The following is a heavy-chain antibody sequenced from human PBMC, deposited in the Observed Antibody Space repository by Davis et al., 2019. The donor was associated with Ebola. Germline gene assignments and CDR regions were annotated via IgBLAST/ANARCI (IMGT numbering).Heavy chain of an antibody. Sequence: MPGGSLRLSCIVSGDSIIRYYWNWIRQSPGKGLEWIGYIHYSGTTNYNPSLKSRLSISVDTSKNQFSLRLNSVTTADTAVYYCARDQGYGRGYLDFWGRGALVTVSS. V-gene: IGHV4-59*01. D-gene: IGHD5-12*01. CDR1: GDSIIRYY. J-gene: IGHJ2*01. CDR3: ARDQGYGRGYLDF. CDR2: IHYSGTT.